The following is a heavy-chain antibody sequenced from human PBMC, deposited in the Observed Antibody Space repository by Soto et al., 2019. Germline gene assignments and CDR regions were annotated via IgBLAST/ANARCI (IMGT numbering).Heavy chain of an antibody. V-gene: IGHV3-49*04. J-gene: IGHJ6*02. CDR2: IRSKAYGGTT. Sequence: PGGSLRLSCTASGFTFSDYAMSWVRQAPGKGLEWVGCIRSKAYGGTTEYAASVEGRYTISRDDSKSIAYLQMNSLKAEDTAVYYCTRASYSSSYYYYYYGMDVWGQGTTVTVSS. D-gene: IGHD6-13*01. CDR1: GFTFSDYA. CDR3: TRASYSSSYYYYYYGMDV.